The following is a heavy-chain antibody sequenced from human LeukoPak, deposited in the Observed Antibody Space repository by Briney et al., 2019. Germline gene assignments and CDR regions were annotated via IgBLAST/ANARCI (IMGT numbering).Heavy chain of an antibody. Sequence: PSETLSLTCAVYGGSFSGYYRSWIRQPPGKGLEWIGEINHSGSTNYNPSLKSRVTISVDTSKNQFSLELSSVTAADTAVYYCARRTRPPFYCSSTSCYVFDYWGQGTLVTVSS. CDR3: ARRTRPPFYCSSTSCYVFDY. CDR1: GGSFSGYY. V-gene: IGHV4-34*01. D-gene: IGHD2-2*01. CDR2: INHSGST. J-gene: IGHJ4*02.